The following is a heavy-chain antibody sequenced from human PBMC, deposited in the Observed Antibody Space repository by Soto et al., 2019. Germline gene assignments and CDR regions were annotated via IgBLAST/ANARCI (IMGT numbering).Heavy chain of an antibody. CDR2: IYPADSDT. CDR3: ARHKRNYYDSSGCYYGMDV. Sequence: GESLKISCKGSGYSFTSYWIGWVRQMPGKGLEWMGIIYPADSDTRYSTSFQGQVTISADKSISTAYLQWSSLKASDTAMYYCARHKRNYYDSSGCYYGMDVWGQVNTVTASS. CDR1: GYSFTSYW. D-gene: IGHD3-22*01. J-gene: IGHJ6*02. V-gene: IGHV5-51*01.